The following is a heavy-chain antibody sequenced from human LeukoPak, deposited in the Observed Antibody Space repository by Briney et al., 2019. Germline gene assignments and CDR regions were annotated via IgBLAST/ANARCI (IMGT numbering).Heavy chain of an antibody. D-gene: IGHD7-27*01. V-gene: IGHV3-21*01. J-gene: IGHJ2*01. CDR1: GFTFSSYS. CDR3: AREAGTGERWYFDL. Sequence: GGSLRLSCAASGFTFSSYSMNWVRQAPGKGLEWVSSTDTSTTYMTYADSVKGRFTISRDNARNSLYLQMNSLRAEDTAVYYCAREAGTGERWYFDLWGRGTLVTVSS. CDR2: TDTSTTYM.